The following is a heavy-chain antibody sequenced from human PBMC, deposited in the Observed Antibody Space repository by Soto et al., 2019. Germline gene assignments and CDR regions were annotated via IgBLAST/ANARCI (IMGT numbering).Heavy chain of an antibody. J-gene: IGHJ1*01. CDR1: GYSFTSYW. Sequence: GASLKISCKGSGYSFTSYWISWVRQMPGKGLEWMGRIDPSDSYTNYSPSFQGHVTISADKSISTAYLQWSSLKASDTAMYYCARRRTYYYDSSGQEYFQHWGQGTLVTVSS. CDR2: IDPSDSYT. V-gene: IGHV5-10-1*01. D-gene: IGHD3-22*01. CDR3: ARRRTYYYDSSGQEYFQH.